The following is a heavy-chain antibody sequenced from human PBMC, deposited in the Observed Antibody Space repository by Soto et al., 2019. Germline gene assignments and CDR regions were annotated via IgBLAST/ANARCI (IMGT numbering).Heavy chain of an antibody. CDR3: ARHGFITMVRGVNRYYGMEV. Sequence: SETLSLTCTVSGDSISSSIFYWGWIRQPPGKGLEWIGSFSYSESTHYNPSLKSRVTISVDTSKNQFSLKLSSVTAADTAVYYCARHGFITMVRGVNRYYGMEVWGQGTTVTVSS. V-gene: IGHV4-39*01. J-gene: IGHJ6*02. CDR1: GDSISSSIFY. D-gene: IGHD3-10*01. CDR2: FSYSEST.